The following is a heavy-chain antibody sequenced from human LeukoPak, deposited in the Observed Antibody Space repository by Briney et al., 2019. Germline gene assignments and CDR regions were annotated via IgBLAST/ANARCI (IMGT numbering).Heavy chain of an antibody. Sequence: GGSLRLSCAASGFTFSSYAMRWVRQAPGKGLEWVAVISYDGSNKYYADSVKGRFTISRDNSKNTLYLQMNSLRAEDTAVYYCARDGSRRNSGSRCRYFDYWGQGTLVTVSS. J-gene: IGHJ4*02. D-gene: IGHD2/OR15-2a*01. V-gene: IGHV3-30-3*01. CDR2: ISYDGSNK. CDR3: ARDGSRRNSGSRCRYFDY. CDR1: GFTFSSYA.